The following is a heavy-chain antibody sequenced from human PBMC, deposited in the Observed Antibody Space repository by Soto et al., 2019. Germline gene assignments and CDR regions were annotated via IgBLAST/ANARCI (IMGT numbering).Heavy chain of an antibody. CDR2: ISAYNGNT. Sequence: QVQLVQSGVEVKKPGASVKVSCKASGYTFTNYGITWVRQAPGQGLEWLGWISAYNGNTNYAQRCQGRVTMTTDTSTSTAYMDLMSLRSDDTAVYYCARGGRFAVADTDYWGQGTLLTVSS. D-gene: IGHD3-3*01. J-gene: IGHJ4*02. V-gene: IGHV1-18*01. CDR1: GYTFTNYG. CDR3: ARGGRFAVADTDY.